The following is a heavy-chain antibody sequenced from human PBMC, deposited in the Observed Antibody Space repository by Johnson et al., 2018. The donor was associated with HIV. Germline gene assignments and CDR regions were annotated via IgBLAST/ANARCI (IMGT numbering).Heavy chain of an antibody. Sequence: QVQLVESGGGLVKPGGSLRLSCAASGFTFDDYGMSWVRQAPGKGLEWVAVISYDGSNKYYADSVKGRFTISRDNSKNTLYLQMNSLRAEDTAVYYCANGGYSYGYDAFDIWGQGTMVTVSS. CDR3: ANGGYSYGYDAFDI. D-gene: IGHD5-18*01. J-gene: IGHJ3*02. CDR2: ISYDGSNK. V-gene: IGHV3-30*18. CDR1: GFTFDDYG.